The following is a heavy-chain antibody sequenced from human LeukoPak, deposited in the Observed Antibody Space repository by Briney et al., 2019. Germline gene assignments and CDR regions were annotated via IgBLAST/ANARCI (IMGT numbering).Heavy chain of an antibody. CDR2: THYGSEWYN. D-gene: IGHD6-13*01. CDR3: AREQQLLAY. Sequence: SQTLSLTCAISGDRVSSNSAAWNWIKQSPSSGLEWLGRTHYGSEWYNDYAVSVESRISINPDTSKNQFSLQLNSVTPEDTAVYYCAREQQLLAYGGQETVVTVPS. V-gene: IGHV6-1*01. J-gene: IGHJ4*02. CDR1: GDRVSSNSAA.